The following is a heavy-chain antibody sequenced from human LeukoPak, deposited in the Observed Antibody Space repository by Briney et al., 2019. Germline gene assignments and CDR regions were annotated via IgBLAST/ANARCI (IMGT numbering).Heavy chain of an antibody. CDR2: IYHSGST. V-gene: IGHV4-30-2*01. Sequence: SQTLSLTCTVSGGSISSGGYYWSWIRQPPGKGLEWIGYIYHSGSTYCNPSLKSRVTISVDRSKNQFSLKLSSVTAADTAVYYCARAYGAAFDIWGQGTMVTVSS. J-gene: IGHJ3*02. CDR3: ARAYGAAFDI. CDR1: GGSISSGGYY. D-gene: IGHD4-17*01.